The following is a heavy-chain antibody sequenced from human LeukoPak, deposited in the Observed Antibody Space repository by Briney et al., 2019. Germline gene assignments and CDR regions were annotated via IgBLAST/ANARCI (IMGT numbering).Heavy chain of an antibody. CDR3: ARDGCSSTSCYYTFDI. D-gene: IGHD2-2*01. CDR2: ISSSSSYI. J-gene: IGHJ3*02. CDR1: GFTFSSYS. Sequence: PGGSLRLSCAASGFTFSSYSMNWVRQAPGKGLEWVSSISSSSSYIYYADSVKGRFTISRDNAKNSLYLQMNSLRAEDTAVYYCARDGCSSTSCYYTFDIWGQGTMVTVSS. V-gene: IGHV3-21*01.